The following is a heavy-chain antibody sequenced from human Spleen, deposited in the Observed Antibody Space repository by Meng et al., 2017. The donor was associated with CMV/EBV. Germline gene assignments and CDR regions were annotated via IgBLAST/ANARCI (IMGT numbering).Heavy chain of an antibody. J-gene: IGHJ4*02. CDR3: ARGVYWFEF. V-gene: IGHV4-61*01. CDR2: VYYNGNT. CDR1: GVSVSDSCFY. D-gene: IGHD2-8*02. Sequence: LSVAVSGVSVSDSCFYWTWIRQSPGKGLQWIGYVYYNGNTNLTPSLTGRVTMSMERSANQFSLRLTSVTTADTAVYYCARGVYWFEFWGQGALVTVSS.